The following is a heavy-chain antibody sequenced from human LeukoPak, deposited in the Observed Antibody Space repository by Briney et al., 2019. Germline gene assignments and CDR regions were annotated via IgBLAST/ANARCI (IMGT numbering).Heavy chain of an antibody. D-gene: IGHD6-6*01. Sequence: ASVKVSCKASGYTFTSYGISWGRQAPGQGLEWMGWISAYNGNTNYAQKLQGRVTMTTDTSTSTAYMELRSLRSDDTAVYYCARLRAIAARPFTGFDYWGQGTLVTVSS. J-gene: IGHJ4*02. CDR1: GYTFTSYG. CDR3: ARLRAIAARPFTGFDY. V-gene: IGHV1-18*01. CDR2: ISAYNGNT.